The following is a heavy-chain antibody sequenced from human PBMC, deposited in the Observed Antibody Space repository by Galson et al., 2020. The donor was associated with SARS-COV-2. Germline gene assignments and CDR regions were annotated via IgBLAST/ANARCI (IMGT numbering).Heavy chain of an antibody. CDR3: ARDIRFGQWPTVDV. Sequence: GGSLRLSCAASGFTFSSYGMHWVRQAPGKGLELVAVIWYDGSNKYYADSVKGRFTISRDNSKNTLYLQMNSLRAEDTAVYYCARDIRFGQWPTVDVWGKGTTVTVSS. CDR2: IWYDGSNK. J-gene: IGHJ6*04. CDR1: GFTFSSYG. V-gene: IGHV3-33*01. D-gene: IGHD6-19*01.